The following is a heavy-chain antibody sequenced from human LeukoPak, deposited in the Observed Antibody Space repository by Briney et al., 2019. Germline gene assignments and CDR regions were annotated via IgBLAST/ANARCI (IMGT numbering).Heavy chain of an antibody. CDR2: IKQDGSET. D-gene: IGHD3-16*01. J-gene: IGHJ1*01. V-gene: IGHV3-7*01. CDR3: ASIRGG. CDR1: GFAFSKDW. Sequence: GGSLRLSCAASGFAFSKDWMTWVRQAPGKGLEWVANIKQDGSETKYVDSVKGRFTISRDNAKNSLYLQMNSLRVEDTAVYYCASIRGGWDQGTLVTVSS.